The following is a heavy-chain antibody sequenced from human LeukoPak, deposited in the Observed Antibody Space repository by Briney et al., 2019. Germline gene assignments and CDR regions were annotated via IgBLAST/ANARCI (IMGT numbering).Heavy chain of an antibody. CDR2: IIPIFGTA. V-gene: IGHV1-69*05. Sequence: SVKVSCKASGGTFSSYAISWVRQAPGQGLEWMGGIIPIFGTANYAQKFQGRVTITTDESTSTAYMELSSLRSEDTAVYYCAVGYRSSTSCYYYYYMDVWGKGTTVTVSS. CDR3: AVGYRSSTSCYYYYYMDV. D-gene: IGHD2-2*01. CDR1: GGTFSSYA. J-gene: IGHJ6*03.